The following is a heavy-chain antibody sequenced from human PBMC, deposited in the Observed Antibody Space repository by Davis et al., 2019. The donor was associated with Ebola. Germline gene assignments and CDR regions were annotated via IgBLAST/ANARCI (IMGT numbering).Heavy chain of an antibody. CDR1: GGTFSSYA. J-gene: IGHJ5*02. Sequence: SVKVSCKASGGTFSSYAISWVRQAPGQGLEWMGGIIPIFGTANYAQKFRGRVTITADESTSTAYMELSSLRSEDTAVYYCAKDRRIAAAGSKGNWFDPWGQGTLVTVSS. V-gene: IGHV1-69*13. CDR3: AKDRRIAAAGSKGNWFDP. D-gene: IGHD6-13*01. CDR2: IIPIFGTA.